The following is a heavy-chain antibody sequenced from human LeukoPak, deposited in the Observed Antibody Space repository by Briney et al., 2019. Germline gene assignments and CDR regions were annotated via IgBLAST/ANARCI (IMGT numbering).Heavy chain of an antibody. CDR2: IYTSGST. Sequence: SETLSLTCTASGGSISSYYWSWIWQPAGKGLEWIGRIYTSGSTNYDPSLRSRVTMSVDTSKNQFSLKLSSVTAADTAVYYCASQYSSSWYLSKYFDYWGQGTLVTVSS. CDR3: ASQYSSSWYLSKYFDY. CDR1: GGSISSYY. D-gene: IGHD6-13*01. V-gene: IGHV4-4*07. J-gene: IGHJ4*02.